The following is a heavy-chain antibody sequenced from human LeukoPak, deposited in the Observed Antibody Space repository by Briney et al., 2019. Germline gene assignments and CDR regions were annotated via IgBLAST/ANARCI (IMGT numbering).Heavy chain of an antibody. CDR3: ARDPERVLTGTTSHASDI. Sequence: GASVKVSCKASGGTFSSYAISWVRQAPGQGLGWMGRIIPTLGIANYAQKFQGRVTITADKSTSTAYMELSSLRSEDTAVYYCARDPERVLTGTTSHASDIWGQGTMVTVSS. V-gene: IGHV1-69*04. J-gene: IGHJ3*02. CDR2: IIPTLGIA. CDR1: GGTFSSYA. D-gene: IGHD1-7*01.